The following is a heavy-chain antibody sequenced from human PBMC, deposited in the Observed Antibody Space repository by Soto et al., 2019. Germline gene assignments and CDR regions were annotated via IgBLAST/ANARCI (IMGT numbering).Heavy chain of an antibody. V-gene: IGHV4-4*02. J-gene: IGHJ4*01. CDR1: GGSISHSW. Sequence: QVQLQESGPGLVEPSGTLSLTCTVSGGSISHSWWTWVRQPPGEGLEWVGEISHSGSTNYNPSLKSXXTXSXXKTKLQSDLNLNSVTAAATAICNYASTAPSCGEPYWGHGTLVVVSS. CDR2: ISHSGST. CDR3: ASTAPSCGEPY. D-gene: IGHD4-17*01.